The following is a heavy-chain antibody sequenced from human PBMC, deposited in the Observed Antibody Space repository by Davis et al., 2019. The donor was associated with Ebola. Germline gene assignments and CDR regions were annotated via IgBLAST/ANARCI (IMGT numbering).Heavy chain of an antibody. CDR2: IYSAGST. Sequence: GGSLRLSCAASGFTVSSNFMSWVRQAPGKGLEWVSVIYSAGSTYYADSVKGRFTIFRDSSRNTLYLQMNSLRADDTAVYYCARGRGGSSWELYWGQGTLVTVSS. CDR1: GFTVSSNF. J-gene: IGHJ4*02. D-gene: IGHD6-13*01. CDR3: ARGRGGSSWELY. V-gene: IGHV3-53*01.